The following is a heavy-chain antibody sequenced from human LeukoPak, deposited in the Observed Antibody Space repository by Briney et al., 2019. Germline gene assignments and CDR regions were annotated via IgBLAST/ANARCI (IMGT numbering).Heavy chain of an antibody. V-gene: IGHV4-4*02. CDR2: IYHSGST. CDR1: GGSISNSNW. Sequence: PSETLSLTCAVPGGSISNSNWWNWVRQPPGKGLEWIGEIYHSGSTNYNPSLGSRVTISVDKSKTQFSLKLNSVTAADTAVYYCAIGLRYFDGGYWGQGTLVTVSS. D-gene: IGHD3-9*01. CDR3: AIGLRYFDGGY. J-gene: IGHJ4*02.